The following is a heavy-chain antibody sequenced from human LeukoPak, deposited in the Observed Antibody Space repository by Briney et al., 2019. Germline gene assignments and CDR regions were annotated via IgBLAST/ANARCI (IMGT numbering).Heavy chain of an antibody. CDR2: VWSDGNGK. D-gene: IGHD4-17*01. CDR3: VSVLTVTFDS. CDR1: GFTFSTYG. V-gene: IGHV3-33*01. Sequence: SGGSLRLSCAASGFTFSTYGMHWVRQAPGKGLEWGALVWSDGNGKFYADSVKGRFTISRDNSKNTVYLQMNSLRAEDTAVYYCVSVLTVTFDSWGQGTLVTVSS. J-gene: IGHJ4*02.